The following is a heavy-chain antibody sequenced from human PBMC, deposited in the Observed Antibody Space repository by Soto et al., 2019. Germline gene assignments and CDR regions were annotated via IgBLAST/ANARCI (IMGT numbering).Heavy chain of an antibody. V-gene: IGHV3-30-3*01. CDR3: ARSKSTPEFDY. CDR2: ISYDGSNK. J-gene: IGHJ4*02. CDR1: GFTFSSYA. Sequence: QVQLVESGGGVVQPGRSLRLSCVASGFTFSSYALHWVRQAPGKGLDWVAVISYDGSNKYYADSVKGRFTISRDNSKNTLYLQMDSLRAEETAVYYCARSKSTPEFDYWGQGTLVTVSS.